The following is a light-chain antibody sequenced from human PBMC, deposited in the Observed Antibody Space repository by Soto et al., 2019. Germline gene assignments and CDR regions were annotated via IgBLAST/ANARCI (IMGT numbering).Light chain of an antibody. CDR1: QSITNW. CDR2: MAS. CDR3: QQSYSTPLT. Sequence: DIQMTQSPSTLSASEGDRVTITCRASQSITNWLAWYQQKPGKAPKPLIYMASSLESGVPSRFSGSGGGTEFTLTISSLQPDDFAVYYCQQSYSTPLTFGQGTRLEIK. J-gene: IGKJ5*01. V-gene: IGKV1-5*03.